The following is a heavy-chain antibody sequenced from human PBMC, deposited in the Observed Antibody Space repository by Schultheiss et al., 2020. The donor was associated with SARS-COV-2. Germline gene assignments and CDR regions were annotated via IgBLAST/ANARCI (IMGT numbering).Heavy chain of an antibody. D-gene: IGHD6-19*01. J-gene: IGHJ4*02. Sequence: GGSLRLSCAASGFTFSSYGMHWVRQAPGKGLEWVAVISYDGSNKYYADSVKGRFTISRDNAKNSLYLQMNSLRVEDTAVYYCVRAALGLDDYWGQGTLVTVSS. CDR1: GFTFSSYG. CDR2: ISYDGSNK. CDR3: VRAALGLDDY. V-gene: IGHV3-30*03.